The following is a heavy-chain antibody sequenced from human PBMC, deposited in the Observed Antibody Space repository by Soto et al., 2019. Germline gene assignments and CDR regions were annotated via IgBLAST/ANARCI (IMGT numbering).Heavy chain of an antibody. D-gene: IGHD1-7*01. Sequence: GGSLRLSCAASGFTFSSYRMSWVRQAPGKGLEWVANIKQDGSEKYYVDSVKGRFTISRDNAKNSLYLQMNSLRAEDTAVYYCAREGDWNYGGGHYYYYYYMDVWGKGTTVTVSS. CDR1: GFTFSSYR. V-gene: IGHV3-7*01. CDR3: AREGDWNYGGGHYYYYYYMDV. J-gene: IGHJ6*03. CDR2: IKQDGSEK.